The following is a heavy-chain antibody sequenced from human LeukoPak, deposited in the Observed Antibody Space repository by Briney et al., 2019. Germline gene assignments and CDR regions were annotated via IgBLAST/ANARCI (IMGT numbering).Heavy chain of an antibody. J-gene: IGHJ6*02. CDR2: INHSGST. Sequence: SETLSLTCAVYGGSFSGYYWSWIRQPPGKGLEWIGEINHSGSTNYNPSLKSRVTISVDTSKNQFSLKLSSVTAADTAVYYCAYSSSPYYYGMDVWGQGTTVTVSS. CDR3: AYSSSPYYYGMDV. D-gene: IGHD6-6*01. CDR1: GGSFSGYY. V-gene: IGHV4-34*01.